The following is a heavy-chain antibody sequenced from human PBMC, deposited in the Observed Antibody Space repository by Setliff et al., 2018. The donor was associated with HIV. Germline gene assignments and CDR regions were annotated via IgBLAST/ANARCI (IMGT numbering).Heavy chain of an antibody. V-gene: IGHV1-69*05. D-gene: IGHD2-15*01. CDR2: IIPMFSTV. J-gene: IGHJ4*02. CDR3: ATDDHCSGGSCYLTMDY. Sequence: SVKVSCNASGGTFSTHVISWVRQAPGQGLGWIGGIIPMFSTVNYAKKYQGRVTITTDESTTTAYMELTSLRSEDTAVSYSATDDHCSGGSCYLTMDYWGLGTLVTVSS. CDR1: GGTFSTHV.